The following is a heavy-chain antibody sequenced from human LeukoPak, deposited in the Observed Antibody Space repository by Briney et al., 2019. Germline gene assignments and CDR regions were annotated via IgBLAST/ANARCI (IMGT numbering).Heavy chain of an antibody. V-gene: IGHV3-23*01. Sequence: PGGSLRLSCAASGFTFSSYAMSWVRQAPGKGLEWVSAISGSGDSAYYADSVKGRFTISRDNSKNTLYLQMNSLRAEDTAVYYCAKDLDPIVRGVIPYWGQGTLVTVSS. D-gene: IGHD3-10*01. CDR2: ISGSGDSA. CDR1: GFTFSSYA. J-gene: IGHJ4*02. CDR3: AKDLDPIVRGVIPY.